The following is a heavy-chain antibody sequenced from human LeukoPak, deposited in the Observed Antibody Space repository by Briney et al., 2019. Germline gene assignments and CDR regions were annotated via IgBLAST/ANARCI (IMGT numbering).Heavy chain of an antibody. V-gene: IGHV4-34*01. Sequence: PSETLSLTCAVYDGSFSGYYWSWIRQPPGKGLEWIGEISHSGSTNYNPSLKSRVTISVDTSMNQFSLNLSSVSAADTAVHYCARDGTYCSGGNCYSMFDYWGQGTLVTVSS. CDR2: ISHSGST. D-gene: IGHD2-15*01. J-gene: IGHJ4*02. CDR1: DGSFSGYY. CDR3: ARDGTYCSGGNCYSMFDY.